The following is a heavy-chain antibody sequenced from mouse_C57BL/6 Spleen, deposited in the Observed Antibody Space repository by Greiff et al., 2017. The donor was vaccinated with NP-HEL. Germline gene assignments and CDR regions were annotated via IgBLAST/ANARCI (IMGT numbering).Heavy chain of an antibody. Sequence: QVQLQQPGTELVKPGASVKLSCKASGYTFTSYWMHWVKQRPGQGLEWIGNINPSNGGTNYNEKFKSKATLTVDKSSSTAYMQLSSLTSEDSAVYYCAREKYYGYDAAPFAYWGQGTLVTVSA. CDR1: GYTFTSYW. CDR2: INPSNGGT. V-gene: IGHV1-53*01. CDR3: AREKYYGYDAAPFAY. J-gene: IGHJ3*01. D-gene: IGHD2-2*01.